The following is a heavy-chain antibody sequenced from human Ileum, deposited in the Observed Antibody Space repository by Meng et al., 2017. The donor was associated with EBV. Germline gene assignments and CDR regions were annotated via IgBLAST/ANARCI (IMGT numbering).Heavy chain of an antibody. CDR1: GYTFTSYP. Sequence: GPLVQSGAEVKKPGASVKVSCKASGYTFTSYPMHWVRQAPGQRLQWMGWVNTGNGKTEYSQNFQGRVTITRDTSANTAYMELSSLRSEDTAVYYCASRPENDVGPFDYWGQGTLVTVSS. CDR2: VNTGNGKT. CDR3: ASRPENDVGPFDY. V-gene: IGHV1-3*04. J-gene: IGHJ4*02. D-gene: IGHD1-14*01.